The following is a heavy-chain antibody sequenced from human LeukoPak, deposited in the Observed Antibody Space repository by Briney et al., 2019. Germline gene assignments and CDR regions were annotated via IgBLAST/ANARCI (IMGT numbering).Heavy chain of an antibody. D-gene: IGHD5-12*01. Sequence: PGGSLRLSCAASGFTFSSYWMSWVRQAPGKGLEWIGSIYYSGSTYYNPSLKSRVTISVDTSKNQFSLRLSSVTAADTAVYYCARLSGYGLHYYYHMDVWGKGTTVTVSS. J-gene: IGHJ6*03. CDR3: ARLSGYGLHYYYHMDV. CDR2: IYYSGST. V-gene: IGHV4-39*07. CDR1: GFTFSSYW.